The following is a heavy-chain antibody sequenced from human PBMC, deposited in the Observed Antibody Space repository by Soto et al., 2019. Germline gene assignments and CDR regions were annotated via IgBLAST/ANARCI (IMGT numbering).Heavy chain of an antibody. CDR2: IYYSGST. D-gene: IGHD6-19*01. CDR3: ARIGSGWSKNFDY. Sequence: SETLSLPCTVSGGSVSSGSYYWSWLRQPPGKGLEWIGYIYYSGSTNYNPSLKSRVTISVDTSKNQFSLKLSSVTAADTAVYYCARIGSGWSKNFDYWGQGTLVTVSS. J-gene: IGHJ4*02. CDR1: GGSVSSGSYY. V-gene: IGHV4-61*01.